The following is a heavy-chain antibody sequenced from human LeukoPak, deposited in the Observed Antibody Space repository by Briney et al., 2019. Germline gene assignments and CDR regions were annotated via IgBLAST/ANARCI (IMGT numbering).Heavy chain of an antibody. CDR3: ASQWLATYYFDC. J-gene: IGHJ4*02. Sequence: GGSLRPSCAASGFTFRSYVMSWVRQVPGKGLEWVSAITGDGGGTNHADSVKGRFTISRDNSKNTLYLQMNSLRAEDTAVYYCASQWLATYYFDCWGQGTLVTVSS. V-gene: IGHV3-23*01. CDR2: ITGDGGGT. D-gene: IGHD6-19*01. CDR1: GFTFRSYV.